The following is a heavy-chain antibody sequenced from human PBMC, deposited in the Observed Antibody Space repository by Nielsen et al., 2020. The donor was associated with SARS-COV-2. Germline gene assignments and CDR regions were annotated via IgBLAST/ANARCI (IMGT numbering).Heavy chain of an antibody. V-gene: IGHV4-34*01. Sequence: SETLSLTCTVSGGSISSYYWSWIRQPPGKGLEWIGEINHSGSTNYNPSLKSRVTISVDTSKNQFSLKLSSVTAADTAVYYCARGAAAGTPFDYWGQGTLVTVSS. CDR2: INHSGST. J-gene: IGHJ4*02. D-gene: IGHD6-13*01. CDR3: ARGAAAGTPFDY. CDR1: GGSISSYY.